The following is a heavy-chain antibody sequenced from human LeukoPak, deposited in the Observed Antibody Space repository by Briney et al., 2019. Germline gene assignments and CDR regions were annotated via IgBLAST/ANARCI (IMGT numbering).Heavy chain of an antibody. J-gene: IGHJ6*03. CDR1: GGSLSRSSYY. V-gene: IGHV4-39*01. CDR2: IYYSGST. CDR3: ARHSGYSYGYAYYYYYMDV. D-gene: IGHD5-18*01. Sequence: ETLSLTCTVSGGSLSRSSYYWGWLRQPPGKGLEWIGSIYYSGSTHYNPSLKSRVTISVDPSKNQFSLTLSSVTAADTAVYYCARHSGYSYGYAYYYYYMDVWGKGTTVTVSS.